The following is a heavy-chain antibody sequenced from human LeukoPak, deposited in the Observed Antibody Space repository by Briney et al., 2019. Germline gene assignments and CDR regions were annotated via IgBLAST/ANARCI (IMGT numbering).Heavy chain of an antibody. Sequence: ASVTVSCKATGYTYTVYYMHWVRQAPGKGVEWVGWINPDCGGTKYAPKFQGRVTMTRDTSISTAYMELSRLTSDDTAVYYCARDKGSSPGDYWGQGTLVPVSS. D-gene: IGHD3-10*01. CDR3: ARDKGSSPGDY. J-gene: IGHJ4*02. CDR2: INPDCGGT. V-gene: IGHV1-2*02. CDR1: GYTYTVYY.